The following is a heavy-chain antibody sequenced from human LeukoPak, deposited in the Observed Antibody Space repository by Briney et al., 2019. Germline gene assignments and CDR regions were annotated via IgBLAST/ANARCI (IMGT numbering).Heavy chain of an antibody. V-gene: IGHV4-59*01. CDR2: IYDSDSGNT. Sequence: NPSETLSLTCTVSGGSISSYYWTWIRQPPGKGLEGIGYIYDSDSGNTNYNPSLKSRVTISLDTSKSQFPLYLSSVTAADTAVYYCARAASKYVHDCWGQGTLVTVSS. CDR1: GGSISSYY. CDR3: ARAASKYVHDC. D-gene: IGHD1-1*01. J-gene: IGHJ4*02.